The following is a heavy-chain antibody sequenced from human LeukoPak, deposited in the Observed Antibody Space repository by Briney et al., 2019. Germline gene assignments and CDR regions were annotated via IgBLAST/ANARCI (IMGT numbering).Heavy chain of an antibody. V-gene: IGHV1-2*02. D-gene: IGHD3-22*01. CDR3: ARDLFDHYDSRNYYPDAFDF. CDR1: GYTLTXHY. Sequence: XVSCKXXGYTLTXHYIHWVRQAPGQGLEWMGWISPYNGVAMYAQRFQGRVTLTWDTSITTVYLELSRLGSDDTAVYFCARDLFDHYDSRNYYPDAFDFWGQGTMLTVSS. CDR2: ISPYNGVA. J-gene: IGHJ3*01.